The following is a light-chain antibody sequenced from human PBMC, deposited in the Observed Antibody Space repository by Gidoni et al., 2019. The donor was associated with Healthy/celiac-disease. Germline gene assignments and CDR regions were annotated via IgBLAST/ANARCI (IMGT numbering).Light chain of an antibody. CDR3: QQYNNWPPWT. J-gene: IGKJ1*01. Sequence: IVMTQSPATLSVSPGERATLSCSASQRVSSNLAWYQQQPGQAPRLLIDGASTRATGIPARFSGSGCGTEFILTISSLQYEDFAVYYCQQYNNWPPWTFGQGTKVEIK. V-gene: IGKV3-15*01. CDR2: GAS. CDR1: QRVSSN.